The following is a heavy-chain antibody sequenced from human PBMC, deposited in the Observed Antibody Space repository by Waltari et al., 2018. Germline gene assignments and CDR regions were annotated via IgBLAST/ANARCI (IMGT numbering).Heavy chain of an antibody. CDR1: GTSITNYY. V-gene: IGHV4-59*01. CDR3: ARMSGAAAGKFDY. CDR2: ISDIGNT. J-gene: IGHJ4*02. Sequence: QVQLQESGPGLVKPSETLSLTCIVSGTSITNYYWSWIRQPPGKGLEWIGLISDIGNTKYNPSLKSRVTISGDTSKNQFSLIMSAVTAADTAVFYCARMSGAAAGKFDYWGQGTLVTVSS. D-gene: IGHD6-13*01.